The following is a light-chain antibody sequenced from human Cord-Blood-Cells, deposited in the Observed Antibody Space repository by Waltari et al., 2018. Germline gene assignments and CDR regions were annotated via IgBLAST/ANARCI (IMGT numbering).Light chain of an antibody. V-gene: IGLV2-11*01. CDR1: SSDVGGYNY. J-gene: IGLJ3*02. CDR3: SSYAGSYTLWV. CDR2: DVS. Sequence: QSALTQPRSVSGSPGQSVTISCTGTSSDVGGYNYVSWYQQHPGKAPKLMIYDVSKRPTGVRDRFSGSKSGNTASLTISGLQAEDEADYYCSSYAGSYTLWVFGGGTKLTVL.